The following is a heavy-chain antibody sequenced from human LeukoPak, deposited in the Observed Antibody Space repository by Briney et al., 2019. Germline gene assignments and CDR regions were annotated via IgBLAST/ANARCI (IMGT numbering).Heavy chain of an antibody. Sequence: SETLSLTCTVSGGSISSYYWSWIRQPPGKGLEWIGYIYYSGSTNYNPSLKSRVTISVDTSKNQFSLKLSSVTAADTAVYYCARADPYDILTGYQFDYWGQGTLATVSS. CDR2: IYYSGST. J-gene: IGHJ4*02. V-gene: IGHV4-59*01. D-gene: IGHD3-9*01. CDR3: ARADPYDILTGYQFDY. CDR1: GGSISSYY.